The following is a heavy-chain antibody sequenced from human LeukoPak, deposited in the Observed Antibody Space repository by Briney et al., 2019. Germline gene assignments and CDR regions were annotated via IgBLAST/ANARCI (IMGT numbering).Heavy chain of an antibody. J-gene: IGHJ3*01. CDR3: AKGAFDV. CDR2: INTGETT. CDR1: GFNLGRYA. Sequence: PGGSLRLSCAASGFNLGRYAMSWARQAPGRGLEWVSCINTGETTFYADSVKGRFTISRDSSKNNLYLHMTSPRDEDTALYYCAKGAFDVWGQGTVVIVSS. V-gene: IGHV3-23*01.